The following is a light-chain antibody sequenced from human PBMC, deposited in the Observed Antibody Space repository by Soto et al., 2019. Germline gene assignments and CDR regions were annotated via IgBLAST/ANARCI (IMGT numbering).Light chain of an antibody. CDR2: KAS. CDR1: QTISSW. CDR3: QHYNSYSEA. J-gene: IGKJ1*01. Sequence: DIQMTQSPSTLSGSVGDRVTITCRASQTISSWLAWYQQKPGKAPKLLIYKASTLKSGVPSRFSGSGSGTEFTLTISILQPDDFSTYYFQHYNSYSEAFGQGTKLELK. V-gene: IGKV1-5*03.